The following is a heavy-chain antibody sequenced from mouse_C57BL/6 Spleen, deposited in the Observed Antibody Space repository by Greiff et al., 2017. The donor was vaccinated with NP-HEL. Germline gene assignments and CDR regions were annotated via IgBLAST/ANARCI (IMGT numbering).Heavy chain of an antibody. CDR2: ISSGSSTI. J-gene: IGHJ2*01. CDR1: GFTFSDYG. CDR3: AREGLPALDY. V-gene: IGHV5-17*01. D-gene: IGHD3-1*01. Sequence: EVKLVEPGGGLVKPGGSLKLSCAASGFTFSDYGMHWVRQAPEKGLEWVAYISSGSSTIYYADTVKGRFTISRDNAKNTLFLQMTSLRSEDTAMYYCAREGLPALDYWGQGTTLTVSS.